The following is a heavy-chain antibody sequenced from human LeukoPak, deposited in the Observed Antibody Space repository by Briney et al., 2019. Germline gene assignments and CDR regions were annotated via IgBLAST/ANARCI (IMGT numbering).Heavy chain of an antibody. J-gene: IGHJ6*03. CDR2: IDWDDDK. CDR3: ARVVQRVATIGNYYYYMDV. D-gene: IGHD5-12*01. CDR1: GFSLSTSGMC. Sequence: SGPTLVNPTQTLTLTCTFSGFSLSTSGMCVSWIRQPPGKALEWLARIDWDDDKYYSTSLKTRLTISKDTSKTQVVLTMTSMDPVDTATYYCARVVQRVATIGNYYYYMDVWGKGTTVTVSS. V-gene: IGHV2-70*11.